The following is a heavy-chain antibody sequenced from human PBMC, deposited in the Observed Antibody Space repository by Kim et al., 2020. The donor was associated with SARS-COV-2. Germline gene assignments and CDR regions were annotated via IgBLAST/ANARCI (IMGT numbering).Heavy chain of an antibody. CDR2: IIPILGIA. V-gene: IGHV1-69*04. J-gene: IGHJ4*02. D-gene: IGHD6-19*01. Sequence: SVKVSCKASGGTFSSYTISWVRQAPGQGLEWMGRIIPILGIANYAQKFQGRVTITADKSTSTAYMELSSLRSEDTAVYYCARDTAVAGTLHLPIHFDYWGQGTLVTVSS. CDR3: ARDTAVAGTLHLPIHFDY. CDR1: GGTFSSYT.